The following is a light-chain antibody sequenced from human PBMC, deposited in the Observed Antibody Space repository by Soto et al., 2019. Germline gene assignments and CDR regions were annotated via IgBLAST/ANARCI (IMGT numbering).Light chain of an antibody. CDR2: GNS. V-gene: IGLV1-40*01. CDR3: QSYDSSLSGWV. Sequence: QSVLTQPPSVSGAPGQRVTISCTGSSSNIGGGYDVHWYQQLPGTAPKLLIYGNSNRPSRVPDRFSGSKSGTSASLSIIGLQAEDEADYYCQSYDSSLSGWVFGGGTKLTVL. CDR1: SSNIGGGYD. J-gene: IGLJ3*02.